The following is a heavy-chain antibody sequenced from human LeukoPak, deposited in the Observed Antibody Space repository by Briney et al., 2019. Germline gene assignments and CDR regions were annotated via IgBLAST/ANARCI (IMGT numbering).Heavy chain of an antibody. V-gene: IGHV3-11*04. Sequence: GGSLRLSCAASGFTFSDYYMSWIRQAPGKGLEWVSYISSSGSTIYYADSVKGRFTISRDNAKNSLYLQMNSLRAEDTAVYYCARVENGYCSGGSCYSSYYYYMDVWSKGTTVTVSS. CDR1: GFTFSDYY. CDR2: ISSSGSTI. J-gene: IGHJ6*03. CDR3: ARVENGYCSGGSCYSSYYYYMDV. D-gene: IGHD2-15*01.